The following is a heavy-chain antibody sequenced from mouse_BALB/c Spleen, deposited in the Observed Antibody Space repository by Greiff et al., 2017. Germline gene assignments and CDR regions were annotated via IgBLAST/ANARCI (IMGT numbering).Heavy chain of an antibody. CDR2: INSYNAVT. D-gene: IGHD1-1*02. V-gene: IGHV1-14*01. Sequence: VQLQQSGPELVKPGPSVTMSCNASGYTFTSYVMHWVQQKPGQGLEWIGYINSYNAVTKYTAKFNGKATLTSNKTTSTAYMKLSSLTSEDAAVYYSASGNYAMDYWGQGTSVTVSS. J-gene: IGHJ4*01. CDR3: ASGNYAMDY. CDR1: GYTFTSYV.